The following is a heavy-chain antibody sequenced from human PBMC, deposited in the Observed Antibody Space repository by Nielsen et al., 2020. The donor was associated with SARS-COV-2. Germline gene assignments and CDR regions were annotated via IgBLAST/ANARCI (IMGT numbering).Heavy chain of an antibody. Sequence: GESLKISYAASGFNFSGCWMSWVRQAPGKGLEWVANIRQDGSENYYVDSLKGRISISRDNAKNSMYLQMNSLRDEDTAVYYCVRGLQVPNGLAHRWGQGTLVTVSS. J-gene: IGHJ4*02. CDR1: GFNFSGCW. D-gene: IGHD3-16*01. CDR2: IRQDGSEN. V-gene: IGHV3-7*04. CDR3: VRGLQVPNGLAHR.